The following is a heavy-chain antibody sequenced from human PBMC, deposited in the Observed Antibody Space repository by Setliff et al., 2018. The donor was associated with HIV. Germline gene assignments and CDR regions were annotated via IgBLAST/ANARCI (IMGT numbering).Heavy chain of an antibody. Sequence: SETLSLTCAISGGSISSANWWTWVRQPPGKGLECIGETYHTGSTNYNPSLKSRVTISVDKPKNQFSLTLSSVTAADTAVYYCARGRTTLTDAFDIWGLGTTVTVSS. CDR1: GGSISSANW. J-gene: IGHJ3*02. D-gene: IGHD4-17*01. CDR3: ARGRTTLTDAFDI. V-gene: IGHV4-4*02. CDR2: TYHTGST.